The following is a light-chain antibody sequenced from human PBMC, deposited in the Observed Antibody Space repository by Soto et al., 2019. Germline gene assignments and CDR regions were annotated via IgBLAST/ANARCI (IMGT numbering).Light chain of an antibody. CDR1: STDVGGYNY. CDR2: EVT. CDR3: SSYAGRNKLL. V-gene: IGLV2-8*01. Sequence: QSVLTQPPSASGSPGQSVTISCTGTSTDVGGYNYVSWYQQHPGKAPKLMIYEVTKRPSGVPDRFSGSKSGNTASLTVSGLQAEDEADYYCSSYAGRNKLLFGGGTQLTVL. J-gene: IGLJ2*01.